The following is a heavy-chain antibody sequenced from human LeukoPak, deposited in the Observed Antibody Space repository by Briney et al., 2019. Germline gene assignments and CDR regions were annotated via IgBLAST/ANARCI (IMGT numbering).Heavy chain of an antibody. Sequence: WASVKVSCKASGYTFTSYGISWVRQAPGQGLEWMGIINPSGGSTSYAQKFQGRVTMTRDTSTSTVYMELSSLRSEDTAVYYCARDHDRSGYYVDDAFDIWGQGTMVTVSS. D-gene: IGHD3-22*01. V-gene: IGHV1-46*01. CDR3: ARDHDRSGYYVDDAFDI. CDR2: INPSGGST. J-gene: IGHJ3*02. CDR1: GYTFTSYG.